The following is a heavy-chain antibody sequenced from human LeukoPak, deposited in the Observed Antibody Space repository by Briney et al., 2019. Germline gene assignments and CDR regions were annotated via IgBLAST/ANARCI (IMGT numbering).Heavy chain of an antibody. CDR3: ARHERYSSSWLFDY. Sequence: SETLSLTCTVSGGSISSYYWSWIRQPPGKGLEWIGYIYYSGSTNYNPSLKSRVTISVDTSKNQFSLKLSSVTAADTAVYYCARHERYSSSWLFDYWGQGTLVTVSS. J-gene: IGHJ4*02. D-gene: IGHD6-13*01. CDR1: GGSISSYY. CDR2: IYYSGST. V-gene: IGHV4-59*08.